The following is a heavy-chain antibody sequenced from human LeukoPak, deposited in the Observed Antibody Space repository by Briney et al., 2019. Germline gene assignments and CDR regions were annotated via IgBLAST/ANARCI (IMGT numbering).Heavy chain of an antibody. Sequence: GGSLRLSCAASGFTFSRYWMTWVRQAPGKGLEWVANIKQDGSEKYYVDSVKGRFTISRDNAKNSLYLEMNSLRAEDTAVYYCAREKEGYCSRTSCYLDYYYYYMDVWGKGTTVTISS. CDR3: AREKEGYCSRTSCYLDYYYYYMDV. CDR2: IKQDGSEK. V-gene: IGHV3-7*01. J-gene: IGHJ6*03. D-gene: IGHD2-2*01. CDR1: GFTFSRYW.